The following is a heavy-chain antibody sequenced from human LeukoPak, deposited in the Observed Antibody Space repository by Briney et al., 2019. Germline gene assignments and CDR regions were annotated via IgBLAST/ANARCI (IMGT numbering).Heavy chain of an antibody. CDR1: GGSVSSGSYY. D-gene: IGHD3-22*01. V-gene: IGHV4-61*01. CDR3: ARDNYYEGAFDV. J-gene: IGHJ3*01. CDR2: VYYSGST. Sequence: SETLSLTCTVSGGSVSSGSYYWSWIRQPPGKGLEWIGYVYYSGSTNYNPSLKSRVIISLDASKNQFSLKLSSVTAADTAVYYCARDNYYEGAFDVWGQGTMVTVSS.